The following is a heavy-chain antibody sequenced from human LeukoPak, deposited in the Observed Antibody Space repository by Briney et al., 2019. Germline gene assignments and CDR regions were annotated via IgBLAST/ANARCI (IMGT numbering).Heavy chain of an antibody. D-gene: IGHD1-26*01. CDR1: GGSISSSSYY. Sequence: PSETLSLTCTVSGGSISSSSYYWGWIRQPPGKGLEWIGSIYYSGSTYYNPSLKSRVTISVDTSKNQFSLKLSSVTAADTAVYYCARDGDRWERDYYYYMDVWGKGTTVTVSS. CDR3: ARDGDRWERDYYYYMDV. J-gene: IGHJ6*03. V-gene: IGHV4-39*07. CDR2: IYYSGST.